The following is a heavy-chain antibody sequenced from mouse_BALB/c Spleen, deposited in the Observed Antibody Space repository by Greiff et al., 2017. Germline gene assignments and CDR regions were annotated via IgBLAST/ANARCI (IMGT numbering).Heavy chain of an antibody. J-gene: IGHJ4*01. CDR2: IYPYNGGT. CDR3: ARGDFTTAAGMDY. D-gene: IGHD1-2*01. CDR1: GYTFTDYN. Sequence: VQLKQSGPELVKPGASVKISCKASGYTFTDYNMHWVKQSHGKSLEWIGYIYPYNGGTGYNQKFKSKATLTVDNSSSTAYMELRSLTSEDSAVYYCARGDFTTAAGMDYWGQGTSVTVSS. V-gene: IGHV1S29*02.